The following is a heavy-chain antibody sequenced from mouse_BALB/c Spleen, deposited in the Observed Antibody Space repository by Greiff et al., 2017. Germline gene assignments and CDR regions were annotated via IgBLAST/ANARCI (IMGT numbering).Heavy chain of an antibody. CDR1: GFNIKDYY. CDR3: AFSTVITTLDY. V-gene: IGHV14-1*02. J-gene: IGHJ4*01. CDR2: IDPENGNT. Sequence: EVKLQESGAELVRPGALVKLSCKASGFNIKDYYMHWVKQRPEQGLEWIGWIDPENGNTIYDPKFQGKASITADTSSNTAYLQLSSLTSEDTAVYYCAFSTVITTLDYWGQGTSVTVSS. D-gene: IGHD2-4*01.